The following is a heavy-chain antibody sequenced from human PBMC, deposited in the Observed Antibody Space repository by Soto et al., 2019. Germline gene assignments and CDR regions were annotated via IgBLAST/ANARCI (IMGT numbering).Heavy chain of an antibody. D-gene: IGHD2-2*01. J-gene: IGHJ4*02. Sequence: ASVKVSCKASGYTFTSYGISWVRQAPGQGLEWMGWISAYNGNTNYAQKLQGRATMTTDTSTSTAYMELRSLRSDDTAVYYCASGYYCSSTSCSNFDYWGQGTLVTVSS. V-gene: IGHV1-18*01. CDR1: GYTFTSYG. CDR2: ISAYNGNT. CDR3: ASGYYCSSTSCSNFDY.